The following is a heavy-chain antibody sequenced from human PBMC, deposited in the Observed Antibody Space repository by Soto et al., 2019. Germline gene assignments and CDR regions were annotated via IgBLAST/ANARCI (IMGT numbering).Heavy chain of an antibody. Sequence: EVQLLESGGGLVQPGGSLRLSCAASGVTFSSYAMSWVRQAPGKGLEWVSAISGSGGSTYYADSVKGRFTISRDNSKNTLYLQMNRLRAEDTAVNYCGKVGDPHSSGWAGYYFDYWGQGTLVTVSS. CDR3: GKVGDPHSSGWAGYYFDY. V-gene: IGHV3-23*01. D-gene: IGHD6-19*01. CDR1: GVTFSSYA. J-gene: IGHJ4*02. CDR2: ISGSGGST.